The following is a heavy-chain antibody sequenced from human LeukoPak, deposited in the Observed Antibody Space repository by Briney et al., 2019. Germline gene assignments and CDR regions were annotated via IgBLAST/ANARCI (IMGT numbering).Heavy chain of an antibody. V-gene: IGHV4-34*01. CDR2: INHSGST. CDR3: ARGTGDIVVVPAAIAYYFDY. CDR1: GGSFSGYY. D-gene: IGHD2-2*02. J-gene: IGHJ4*02. Sequence: PSETPSLTCAVYGGSFSGYYWSWIRQPPGKGLEWIGEINHSGSTNYNPSLKSRVTISVDTSKNQFSLKLSSVTAADTAVYYCARGTGDIVVVPAAIAYYFDYWGQGTLVTVSS.